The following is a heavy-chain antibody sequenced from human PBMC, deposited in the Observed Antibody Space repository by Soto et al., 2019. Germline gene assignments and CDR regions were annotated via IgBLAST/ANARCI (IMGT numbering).Heavy chain of an antibody. CDR2: ISGSGGST. D-gene: IGHD6-19*01. Sequence: PGGSLRLSCAASGFTFSSYAMSWVRQAPGKGLEWVSAISGSGGSTYYADSVKGRFTISRDNSKNTLYLQMDSLRAEDTAVYYCAKGRLRYSSGWTFDYWGQGTLVTVSS. CDR3: AKGRLRYSSGWTFDY. CDR1: GFTFSSYA. J-gene: IGHJ4*02. V-gene: IGHV3-23*01.